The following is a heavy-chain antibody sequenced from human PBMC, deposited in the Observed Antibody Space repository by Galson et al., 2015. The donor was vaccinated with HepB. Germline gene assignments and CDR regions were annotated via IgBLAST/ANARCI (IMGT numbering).Heavy chain of an antibody. CDR1: GFTFDDYG. Sequence: SLRLSCAASGFTFDDYGMSWVRQAPGKGLEWVSGINWNGGSTGYADSVKGRFTISRDNAKNSLYLQMNSLRAEDTALYYCARDLPIAVAGLSDAFDIWGQGTMVTVSS. CDR3: ARDLPIAVAGLSDAFDI. V-gene: IGHV3-20*04. J-gene: IGHJ3*02. CDR2: INWNGGST. D-gene: IGHD6-19*01.